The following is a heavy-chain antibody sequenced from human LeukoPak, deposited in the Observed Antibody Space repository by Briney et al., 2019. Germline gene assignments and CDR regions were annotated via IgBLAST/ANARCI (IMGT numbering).Heavy chain of an antibody. J-gene: IGHJ4*02. Sequence: SETLSLTCTVSGGSISSYYWSWIRQPPGKGLEWIGYIYYSGSTNYNPSLKSRVTISVDTSKNQFSLKLSSVTAADTAVYYCARQILGHCSSTSCYTEWYFDYWGQGTLVTVSS. V-gene: IGHV4-59*08. CDR2: IYYSGST. D-gene: IGHD2-2*02. CDR3: ARQILGHCSSTSCYTEWYFDY. CDR1: GGSISSYY.